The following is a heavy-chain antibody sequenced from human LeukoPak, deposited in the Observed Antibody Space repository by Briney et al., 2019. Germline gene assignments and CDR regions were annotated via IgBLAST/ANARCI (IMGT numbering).Heavy chain of an antibody. CDR3: ARGTVTIGYFDY. D-gene: IGHD4-11*01. V-gene: IGHV3-53*01. Sequence: GGSLRLSCTASGFSVSSNYMSWVRQAPGKGLEWVSVIYSGGGTDYADSVKGRFTISRDNSKNTVYLQMNSLRAEDTAIYYCARGTVTIGYFDYWGQGTLVTVSS. J-gene: IGHJ4*02. CDR2: IYSGGGT. CDR1: GFSVSSNY.